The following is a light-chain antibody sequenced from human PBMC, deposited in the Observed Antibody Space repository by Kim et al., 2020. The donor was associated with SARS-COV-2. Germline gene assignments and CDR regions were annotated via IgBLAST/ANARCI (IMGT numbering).Light chain of an antibody. J-gene: IGLJ3*02. CDR3: QSYDSSLSIGV. CDR2: DNN. V-gene: IGLV1-40*01. Sequence: QRVTISCTGSSSNIGAGVDVHWYQQLPGTVPKLLIYDNNSRPSGVPDRFSASKSGTSASLAITGLQAEDEADYYCQSYDSSLSIGVFGGGTQLTVL. CDR1: SSNIGAGVD.